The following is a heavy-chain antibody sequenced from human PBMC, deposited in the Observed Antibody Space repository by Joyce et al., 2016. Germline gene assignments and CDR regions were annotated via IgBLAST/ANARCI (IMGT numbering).Heavy chain of an antibody. D-gene: IGHD4-23*01. V-gene: IGHV1-2*02. CDR1: GFSFSGYY. CDR2: ISPDRGDT. Sequence: QVQLVQSGAEVKNPGASVKVSCKASGFSFSGYYIHGVRQAPGQGLEWMGWISPDRGDTIYAQKFQSRVTMTRDTSISTVYLELGRLTSDYTALYYCAREYGGTFYFDYWGQVTLVTVSS. J-gene: IGHJ4*02. CDR3: AREYGGTFYFDY.